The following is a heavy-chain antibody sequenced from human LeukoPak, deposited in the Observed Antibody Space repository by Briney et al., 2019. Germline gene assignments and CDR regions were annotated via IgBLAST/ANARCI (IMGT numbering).Heavy chain of an antibody. J-gene: IGHJ3*02. V-gene: IGHV3-21*01. D-gene: IGHD3-22*01. Sequence: GGSLRLSCAASGFTFSSYSMNWVRQAPGKGLEWVSSISTSSAYIYYADSLKGRFTISRDNAKNSLFLQMNSLRAEDTAVYYCARTYYYDRSGYYSHDAFDIWGQGTMVTVSS. CDR3: ARTYYYDRSGYYSHDAFDI. CDR2: ISTSSAYI. CDR1: GFTFSSYS.